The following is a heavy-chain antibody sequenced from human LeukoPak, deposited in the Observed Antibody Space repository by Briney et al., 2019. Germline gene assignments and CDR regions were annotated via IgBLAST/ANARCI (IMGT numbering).Heavy chain of an antibody. Sequence: PSETLSLTCTVSGDSISTSGYYWGWIRQPPGKGLEWIGSIYYSGSTYYNPSLKSRVTISVDTSKSQFSLKVSSVTAADTAVYYCARVVAVAGTFPDSWGQGTLVTVSS. CDR3: ARVVAVAGTFPDS. CDR1: GDSISTSGYY. J-gene: IGHJ4*02. D-gene: IGHD6-19*01. V-gene: IGHV4-39*07. CDR2: IYYSGST.